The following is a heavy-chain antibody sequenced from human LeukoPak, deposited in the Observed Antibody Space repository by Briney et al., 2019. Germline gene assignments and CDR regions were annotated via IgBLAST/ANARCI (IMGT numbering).Heavy chain of an antibody. CDR2: IKSKTDGGTT. V-gene: IGHV3-15*01. Sequence: GGSLRLSCAASGFTFSNAWMSWVRQAPGKGLEWVGRIKSKTDGGTTDYAAPVKGRFTISRDDSKNTLYLQMISLKTEDTAVYYCTTDEIVVVPAAIFGYWGQGTLVTVSS. CDR1: GFTFSNAW. D-gene: IGHD2-2*01. CDR3: TTDEIVVVPAAIFGY. J-gene: IGHJ4*02.